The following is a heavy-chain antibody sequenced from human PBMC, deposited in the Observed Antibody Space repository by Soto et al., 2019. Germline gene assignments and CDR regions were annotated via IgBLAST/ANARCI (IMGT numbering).Heavy chain of an antibody. CDR2: IYMRGST. V-gene: IGHV3-66*01. D-gene: IGHD6-13*01. CDR1: GFTVSSKY. CDR3: ARESLPGTRAWADH. Sequence: EVQLVESGGGLVQPGESLRLSCAASGFTVSSKYMIWVRQAPGKGLEWVSVIYMRGSTFYVESVKGRVTISRDTSKNTRYLQMDHLTVQDTAMYYCARESLPGTRAWADHWGQGTVVTVSS. J-gene: IGHJ4*02.